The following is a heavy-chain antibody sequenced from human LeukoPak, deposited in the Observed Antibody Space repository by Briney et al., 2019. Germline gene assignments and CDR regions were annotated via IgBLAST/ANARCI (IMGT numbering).Heavy chain of an antibody. CDR1: GFTFSSYW. CDR3: ARDLGGSGPTPIDY. V-gene: IGHV3-74*01. J-gene: IGHJ4*02. D-gene: IGHD4-23*01. Sequence: GRSLRLSCAASGFTFSSYWMHWARQAPGKGLVWVSRVSSDGRNTIYADSVKGRFTISRDNAMNTLYLQMNSLRAEDTAVYYCARDLGGSGPTPIDYWGQGILVTVSS. CDR2: VSSDGRNT.